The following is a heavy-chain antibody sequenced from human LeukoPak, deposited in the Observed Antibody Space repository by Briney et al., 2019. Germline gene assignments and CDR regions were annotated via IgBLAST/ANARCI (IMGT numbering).Heavy chain of an antibody. V-gene: IGHV3-73*01. J-gene: IGHJ4*02. CDR3: TGLSSSALFDY. CDR2: IRSKANSYAT. D-gene: IGHD6-19*01. Sequence: GGSLRLSCAASGFTFSNYWMSWVRQASGKGLEWVGRIRSKANSYATAYAASVKGRFTISRDDSKNTAYLQMNSLKTEDTAVYYCTGLSSSALFDYWGQGTLVTVSS. CDR1: GFTFSNYW.